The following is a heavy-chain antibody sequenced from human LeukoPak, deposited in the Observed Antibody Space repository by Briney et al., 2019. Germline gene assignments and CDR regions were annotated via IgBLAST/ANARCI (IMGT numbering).Heavy chain of an antibody. V-gene: IGHV3-11*06. CDR3: ARWSVTTFPNYFDY. D-gene: IGHD4-17*01. J-gene: IGHJ4*02. CDR2: ISSSSSHT. Sequence: GGSLRLSCAASGFTFSDYYMSWIRQAPGKGLEWVSYISSSSSHTNYADSVKGRFTISRDNAKNSLYLQMNSLRAEDTAVYYCARWSVTTFPNYFDYWGQGTLVTVSS. CDR1: GFTFSDYY.